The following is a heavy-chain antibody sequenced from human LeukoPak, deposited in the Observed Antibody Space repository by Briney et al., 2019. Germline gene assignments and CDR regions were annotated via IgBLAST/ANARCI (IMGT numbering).Heavy chain of an antibody. CDR1: GFTFSSYS. CDR3: AKDRSPDSGDPYYFDY. D-gene: IGHD1-26*01. J-gene: IGHJ4*02. Sequence: GGSLRLSCAASGFTFSSYSMNWVRQAPGKGLEWVSAISGSGGSTYYADSVKGRFTISRDNSKNTLYLQMNSLRAEDTAVYYCAKDRSPDSGDPYYFDYWGQGTLVTVSS. CDR2: ISGSGGST. V-gene: IGHV3-23*01.